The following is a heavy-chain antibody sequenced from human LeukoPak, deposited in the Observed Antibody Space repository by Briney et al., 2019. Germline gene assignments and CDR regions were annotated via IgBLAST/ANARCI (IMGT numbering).Heavy chain of an antibody. D-gene: IGHD3-22*01. Sequence: GESLKISCKVSGYSFTSYCIGWVRQMPGKGLEWMGIIYPGDSDTRYSPSFQGQVTISADKSISTAYLQWSSLKASDTAMYYCARRGDSSGYYGAFDIWGQGTMVTVSS. CDR3: ARRGDSSGYYGAFDI. V-gene: IGHV5-51*01. CDR1: GYSFTSYC. CDR2: IYPGDSDT. J-gene: IGHJ3*02.